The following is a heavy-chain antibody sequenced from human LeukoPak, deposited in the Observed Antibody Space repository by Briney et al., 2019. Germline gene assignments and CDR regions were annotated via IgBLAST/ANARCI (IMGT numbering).Heavy chain of an antibody. D-gene: IGHD1-26*01. Sequence: MSGGPLRLSCAASGFTFSSYGMHWIRQPPGKGLEWIGSIYHSGSTYYNPSLKSRVTISVDTSKNQFSLKLSSVTAADTAVYYCIHYSGSHYYYMDVWGKGTTVTVSS. CDR3: IHYSGSHYYYMDV. V-gene: IGHV4-38-2*01. J-gene: IGHJ6*03. CDR2: IYHSGST. CDR1: GFTFSSYG.